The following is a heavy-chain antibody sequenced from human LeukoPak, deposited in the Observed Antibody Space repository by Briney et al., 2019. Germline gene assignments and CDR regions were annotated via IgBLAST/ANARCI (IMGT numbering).Heavy chain of an antibody. Sequence: RGSLRLSCAASGFTFSNLLMSWVRQAPRKGLEWVDNIKTDGSAIYYVDSVKGRFTISRDNVKSSLYLQMNSLRAEDTAVYYCTRERFYYFDHWGQGTLVTVSP. CDR2: IKTDGSAI. CDR1: GFTFSNLL. CDR3: TRERFYYFDH. J-gene: IGHJ4*02. V-gene: IGHV3-7*05.